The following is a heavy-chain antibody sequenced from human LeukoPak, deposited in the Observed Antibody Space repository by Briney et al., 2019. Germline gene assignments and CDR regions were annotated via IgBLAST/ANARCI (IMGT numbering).Heavy chain of an antibody. CDR3: AELGITMIGGV. Sequence: SQTLSLTCSISGDSVPSYSPAWNWIRQSPSRGLEWLGRTYYRSQWFNDYAVSVKSRLTINPDTSKNQFSQQLKSVTPEDTAVYYCAELGITMIGGVWGKGTTVTISS. D-gene: IGHD3-10*02. V-gene: IGHV6-1*01. CDR1: GDSVPSYSPA. J-gene: IGHJ6*04. CDR2: TYYRSQWFN.